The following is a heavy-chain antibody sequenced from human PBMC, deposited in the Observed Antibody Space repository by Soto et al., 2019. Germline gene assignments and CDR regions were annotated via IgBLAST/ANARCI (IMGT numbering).Heavy chain of an antibody. CDR2: ISYDGTNR. V-gene: IGHV3-30-3*01. D-gene: IGHD4-17*01. J-gene: IGHJ4*02. Sequence: QVHLVESGGGVVQPGRSLRLSCVASGLTFSNYAMHWVRQAPGKGLEWVAFISYDGTNRCYPDSVKGRFTISRDNSKNTLYLQMNSLKSEDTGVYYCARESSSTVTTGGGGSAKDYWGQGTLVTVSS. CDR3: ARESSSTVTTGGGGSAKDY. CDR1: GLTFSNYA.